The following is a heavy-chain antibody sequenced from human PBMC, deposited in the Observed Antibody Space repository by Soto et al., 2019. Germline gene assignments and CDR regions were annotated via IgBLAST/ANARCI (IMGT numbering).Heavy chain of an antibody. CDR1: GFPFSSYA. CDR2: ISSGSNT. Sequence: EVQLLESGGGLVQPGGSLRLSCVASGFPFSSYAMSWVRQTPGRGLECVSSISSGSNTYYTDSVRGRFTISRHNSKNSLYLQMSSLRADDTALYYCAKASATGKSDGMDVWGQGPTVSVSS. CDR3: AKASATGKSDGMDV. D-gene: IGHD7-27*01. V-gene: IGHV3-23*01. J-gene: IGHJ6*02.